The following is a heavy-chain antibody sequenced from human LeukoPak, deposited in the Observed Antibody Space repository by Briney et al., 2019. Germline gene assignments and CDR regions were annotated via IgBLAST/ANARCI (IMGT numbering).Heavy chain of an antibody. Sequence: GGSLRLSCAASGFTFSSYSMNWVRQAPGKGLEWVSSISSSSSYIYYADSVKGRFTISRDNAKNSLYLQMNSLRAEDTAVYYCARVRAPGYCYGYTAFDYWGQGTLVTVSS. CDR2: ISSSSSYI. V-gene: IGHV3-21*01. CDR3: ARVRAPGYCYGYTAFDY. CDR1: GFTFSSYS. D-gene: IGHD5-18*01. J-gene: IGHJ4*02.